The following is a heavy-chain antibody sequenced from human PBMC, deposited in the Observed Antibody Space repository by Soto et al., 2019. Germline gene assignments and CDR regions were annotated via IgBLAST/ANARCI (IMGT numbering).Heavy chain of an antibody. V-gene: IGHV4-31*03. J-gene: IGHJ6*02. D-gene: IGHD2-2*01. CDR1: GGSISSGGYY. Sequence: SETLSLTCTVSGGSISSGGYYWSWIRQHPGKGLEWIGYIYYSGSTYYNPSLKSRVTISVDTSKNQFSLKLSSVTAADTAVHYCARDCSSTSCYSYYYGMDVWGQGTTVTVSS. CDR3: ARDCSSTSCYSYYYGMDV. CDR2: IYYSGST.